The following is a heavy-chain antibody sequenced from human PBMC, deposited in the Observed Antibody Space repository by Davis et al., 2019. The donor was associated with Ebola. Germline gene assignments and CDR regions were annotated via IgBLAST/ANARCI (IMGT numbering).Heavy chain of an antibody. J-gene: IGHJ6*02. CDR3: ARDHHAAGPFYYYYYGMDV. CDR1: GFTVSSNY. CDR2: IYRGGST. D-gene: IGHD1-14*01. V-gene: IGHV3-53*04. Sequence: AESLKTPCAASGFTVSSNYMSWVRQAPGTCLLWVSVIYRGGSTFYADSVKGRFTISRHNSKNTLYLQMHSLRAEDTAVYYCARDHHAAGPFYYYYYGMDVWGQGATVTVSS.